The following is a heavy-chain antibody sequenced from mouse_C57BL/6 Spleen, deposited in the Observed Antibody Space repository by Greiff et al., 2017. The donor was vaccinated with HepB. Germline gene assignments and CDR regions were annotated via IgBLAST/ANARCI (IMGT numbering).Heavy chain of an antibody. CDR3: ATITTVVATRNYYAMDY. CDR1: GYTFTSYW. D-gene: IGHD1-1*01. J-gene: IGHJ4*01. V-gene: IGHV1-55*01. CDR2: IYPGSGST. Sequence: QVQLQQPGAELVKPGASVKMSCKASGYTFTSYWITWVKQRPGQGLEWIGDIYPGSGSTNYNEKFKSKATLTVDTSSSTAYMQLSSLTSEDSAVYYCATITTVVATRNYYAMDYWGQGTSVTVSS.